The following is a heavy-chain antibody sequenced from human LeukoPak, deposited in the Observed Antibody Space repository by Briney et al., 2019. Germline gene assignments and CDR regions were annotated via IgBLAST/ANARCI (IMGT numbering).Heavy chain of an antibody. V-gene: IGHV1-46*01. CDR3: ARVPNPHDFWSGYSSNDWYFDL. Sequence: ASVKVFCKASGYTFTSYYMHWVRQAPGQGLEWMGIINPSGGSTSYAQKFQGRVTMTRDTSTSTVYMELSSLRSEDTAVYYCARVPNPHDFWSGYSSNDWYFDLWGRGTLVTVSS. D-gene: IGHD3-3*01. J-gene: IGHJ2*01. CDR1: GYTFTSYY. CDR2: INPSGGST.